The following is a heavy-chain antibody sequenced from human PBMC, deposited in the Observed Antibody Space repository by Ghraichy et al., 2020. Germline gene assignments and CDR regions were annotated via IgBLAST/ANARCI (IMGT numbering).Heavy chain of an antibody. Sequence: GGSLRLSCAGSGFIFSDYYINWVRQAPGKGLECVSDISASGSGKYYADSVKGRITISKDNAQNSVLLQMSSLTVEDTAIYYCTSSRLADYFDVWGQGIPVP. CDR2: ISASGSGK. J-gene: IGHJ4*02. CDR1: GFIFSDYY. CDR3: TSSRLADYFDV. D-gene: IGHD6-19*01. V-gene: IGHV3-11*01.